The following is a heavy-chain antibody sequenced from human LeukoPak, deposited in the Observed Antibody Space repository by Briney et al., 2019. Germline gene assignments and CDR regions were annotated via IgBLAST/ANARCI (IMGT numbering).Heavy chain of an antibody. J-gene: IGHJ4*02. V-gene: IGHV3-23*01. CDR1: GFAFGSFA. D-gene: IGHD6-6*01. Sequence: GGSLRLSCAASGFAFGSFAMSWVRQAPGKGLEWVSALTGGGTRTYYADSVKGRFTVSRDNSKNTLYLEMNNLRAEDTAVYYCARDSYDAAWKQLRLHWGQGTRVTVSS. CDR3: ARDSYDAAWKQLRLH. CDR2: LTGGGTRT.